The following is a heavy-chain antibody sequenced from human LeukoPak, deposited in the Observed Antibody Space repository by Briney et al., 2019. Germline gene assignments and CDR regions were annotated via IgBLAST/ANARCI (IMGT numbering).Heavy chain of an antibody. V-gene: IGHV3-7*05. CDR2: MAQDGSEK. Sequence: PGGSLRLSCAASGFTLTSYWMRWVRQAPGKGLEWVATMAQDGSEKYYVDSVKGRFTISRDNAKNSLYLQMNSLRVEDTAVYYCARGPYDYWGQGTLVTVSS. CDR1: GFTLTSYW. J-gene: IGHJ4*02. CDR3: ARGPYDY.